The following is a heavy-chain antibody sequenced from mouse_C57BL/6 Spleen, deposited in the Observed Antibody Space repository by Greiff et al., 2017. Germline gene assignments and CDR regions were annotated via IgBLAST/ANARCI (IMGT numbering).Heavy chain of an antibody. Sequence: DVKLQESGGGLVKPGGSLKLSCAASGFTFSDYGMHWVRQAPEKGLEWVAYISSGSSTIYYADTVKGRFTISRDNATNTLFLQMTSLRSEDTAMYYCSRNYYDYGYFDYWGQGTTLTVSS. CDR3: SRNYYDYGYFDY. CDR2: ISSGSSTI. V-gene: IGHV5-17*01. CDR1: GFTFSDYG. J-gene: IGHJ2*01. D-gene: IGHD2-4*01.